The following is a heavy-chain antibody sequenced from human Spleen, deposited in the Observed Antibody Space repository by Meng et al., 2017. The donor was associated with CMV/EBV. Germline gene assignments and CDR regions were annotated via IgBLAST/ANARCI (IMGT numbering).Heavy chain of an antibody. J-gene: IGHJ3*02. CDR1: GFTFSDFW. V-gene: IGHV3-23*03. CDR3: AKDLSGGVVLDSLDI. D-gene: IGHD3-16*01. Sequence: GESLKISCIGSGFTFSDFWMNWVRQAPGKGLECVSLIYSGHLGSYSADSVKGRFTISRDDSKNTLYLQMNNLRAEDTAVYYCAKDLSGGVVLDSLDIWGQGTMVTVSS. CDR2: IYSGHLGS.